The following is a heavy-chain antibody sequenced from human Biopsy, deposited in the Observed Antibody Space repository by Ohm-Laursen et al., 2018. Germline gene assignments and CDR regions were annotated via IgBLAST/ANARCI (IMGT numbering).Heavy chain of an antibody. D-gene: IGHD5-12*01. CDR2: IYHTGST. V-gene: IGHV4-31*03. CDR3: ARADMVTTIVDP. CDR1: GDSISSGGNY. Sequence: TLSLTCTASGDSISSGGNYWSWIRQFPGKGLEWIAYIYHTGSTYYNPSLKSRLSIAIDTSKNQFSVSLRSVTAADTAVYYCARADMVTTIVDPWGQGTLVTVFS. J-gene: IGHJ5*02.